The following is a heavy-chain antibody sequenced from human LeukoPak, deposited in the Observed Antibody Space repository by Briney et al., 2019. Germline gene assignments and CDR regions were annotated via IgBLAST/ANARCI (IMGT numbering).Heavy chain of an antibody. CDR3: ARDVRNGRRYYFDY. CDR2: IKEDGSEK. V-gene: IGHV3-7*01. D-gene: IGHD2-15*01. Sequence: GGSLRLSCAASRFTFSSYWMSWVRQAPGKGLEWVANIKEDGSEKYYVDSVKGRFTISRDNAKNSLYLQMNNLGAEDTAVYYCARDVRNGRRYYFDYWGQGTLVTVSS. J-gene: IGHJ4*02. CDR1: RFTFSSYW.